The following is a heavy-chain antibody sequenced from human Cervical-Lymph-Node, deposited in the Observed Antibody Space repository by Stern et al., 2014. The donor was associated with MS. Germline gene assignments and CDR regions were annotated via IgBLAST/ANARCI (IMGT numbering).Heavy chain of an antibody. CDR3: ARQDAVAGLDY. D-gene: IGHD6-19*01. Sequence: QVQLVQSGAEVKKPGSSVKVSCKSSGDPSKNDPISWVRQPHGQGLEWMGGIIPILVTPNYAQKFQGRVTITADGSTGTVYMEISSLRSEDTAVYYCARQDAVAGLDYWGQGTLVTVSS. J-gene: IGHJ4*02. CDR2: IIPILVTP. CDR1: GDPSKNDP. V-gene: IGHV1-69*01.